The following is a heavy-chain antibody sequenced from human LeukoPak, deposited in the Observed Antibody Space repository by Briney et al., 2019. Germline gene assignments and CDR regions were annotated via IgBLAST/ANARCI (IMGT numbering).Heavy chain of an antibody. D-gene: IGHD2-15*01. CDR1: GGSFSGYY. CDR3: ARAHRNSQIVVVVATNHYYGMDV. J-gene: IGHJ6*02. CDR2: INHSGST. Sequence: SETLSLTCAVYGGSFSGYYWSWIRQPPGKGLEWIGEINHSGSTNYNPSLKSRVTISVDTSKNQFSLKLSSVTAADTAVYYCARAHRNSQIVVVVATNHYYGMDVWGQGTTVTVSS. V-gene: IGHV4-34*01.